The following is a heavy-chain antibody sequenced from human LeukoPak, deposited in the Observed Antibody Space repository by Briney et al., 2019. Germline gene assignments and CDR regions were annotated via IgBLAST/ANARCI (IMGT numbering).Heavy chain of an antibody. CDR3: ARVTGDRGGFDY. D-gene: IGHD7-27*01. J-gene: IGHJ4*02. CDR2: ISSNGGSK. CDR1: GFTFSNYA. V-gene: IGHV3-64*01. Sequence: PGGSLRLSCAASGFTFSNYAMHWVRQAPGKGLEYVSAISSNGGSKYYANSVKGRFTISRDNSKNTPYLQMGSLSAEDMAIYYCARVTGDRGGFDYWGQGTLVTVSS.